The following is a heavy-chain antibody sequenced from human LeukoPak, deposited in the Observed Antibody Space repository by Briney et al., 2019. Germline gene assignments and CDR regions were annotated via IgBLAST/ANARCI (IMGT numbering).Heavy chain of an antibody. Sequence: SETLSLTCTVSGGSISSSSYYWGWIRQPPGKGLEWIGSIYYSGSTYYNPPLKSRVTISVDTSKNQFSLKLSSVTAADTAVYYCAGHEIIAARPGYFDLWGRGTLVTVSS. J-gene: IGHJ2*01. CDR1: GGSISSSSYY. CDR2: IYYSGST. D-gene: IGHD6-6*01. CDR3: AGHEIIAARPGYFDL. V-gene: IGHV4-39*01.